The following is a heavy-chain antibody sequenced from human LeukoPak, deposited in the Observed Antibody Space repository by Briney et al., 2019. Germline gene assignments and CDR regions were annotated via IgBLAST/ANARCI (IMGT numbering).Heavy chain of an antibody. V-gene: IGHV3-64*01. Sequence: GGSLRLSCAASGFTFSSYAMHWVRQAPGKGLEYVSAISSNGGSTYYANSVKGRFTISRDNSKNTLYLQMGSLRAEDTAVYYCARGLDIVATIPQTGFDYWGQGTLVTVSS. D-gene: IGHD5-12*01. CDR1: GFTFSSYA. CDR2: ISSNGGST. J-gene: IGHJ4*02. CDR3: ARGLDIVATIPQTGFDY.